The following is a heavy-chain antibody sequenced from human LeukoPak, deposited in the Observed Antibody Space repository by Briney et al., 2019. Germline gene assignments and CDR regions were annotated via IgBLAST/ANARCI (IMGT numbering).Heavy chain of an antibody. CDR1: GFTFSNYY. CDR2: IRGTGGGST. D-gene: IGHD3-16*01. Sequence: GGSLRLSCAASGFTFSNYYMTWVRQAPGKGLEWVSTIRGTGGGSTFYADSVKGRFTISGDNSRNTLYLQMNSLRVEDTAVYYCAKAGGGNWSDPWGQGTLVTVSS. J-gene: IGHJ5*02. CDR3: AKAGGGNWSDP. V-gene: IGHV3-23*01.